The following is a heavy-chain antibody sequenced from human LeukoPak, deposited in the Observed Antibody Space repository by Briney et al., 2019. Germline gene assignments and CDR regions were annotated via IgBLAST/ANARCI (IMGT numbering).Heavy chain of an antibody. V-gene: IGHV1-18*01. CDR3: ARAAYYYDSSPNWFDP. D-gene: IGHD3-22*01. CDR1: GYTFTSYG. CDR2: IRAYNGNT. J-gene: IGHJ5*02. Sequence: ASVKVSCKASGYTFTSYGISWVRQAPGQGLEWMGWIRAYNGNTNYAQKLQGRVTMTTDTSTSTAYMELRSLRSDDTAVYYCARAAYYYDSSPNWFDPWGQGTLVTVSS.